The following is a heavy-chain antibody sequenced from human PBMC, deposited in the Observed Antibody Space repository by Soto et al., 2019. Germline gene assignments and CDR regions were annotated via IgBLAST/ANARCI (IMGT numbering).Heavy chain of an antibody. CDR1: GFAFDTFA. Sequence: QVHLVESGGGVVQPGGSLRLSCAASGFAFDTFAIHWVRQAPGKGLEWVALISSDGTKQHLADSVKGRFTISRDNSQNMVFLLLQSLRGDETAVYYCAKAVAAAHYYYYYGMDVWGQGTTVTVSS. D-gene: IGHD2-15*01. V-gene: IGHV3-30*04. CDR3: AKAVAAAHYYYYYGMDV. J-gene: IGHJ6*02. CDR2: ISSDGTKQ.